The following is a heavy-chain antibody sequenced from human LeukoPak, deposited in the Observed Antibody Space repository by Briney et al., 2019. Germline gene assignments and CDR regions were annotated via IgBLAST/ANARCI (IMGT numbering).Heavy chain of an antibody. CDR3: AKEISYGCTAYVY. Sequence: GGSLRLSCAASGFTFGGYGMHWVRQAPGKGLEWVSGISGNSGSIGYADSVKGRFTISRDNAKNSLYLQMNSLRAEDTALYYCAKEISYGCTAYVYWGQGTQVTVSS. V-gene: IGHV3-9*01. CDR2: ISGNSGSI. D-gene: IGHD4-23*01. CDR1: GFTFGGYG. J-gene: IGHJ4*02.